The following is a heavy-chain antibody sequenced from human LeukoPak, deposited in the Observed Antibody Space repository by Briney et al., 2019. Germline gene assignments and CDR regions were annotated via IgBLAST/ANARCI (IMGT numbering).Heavy chain of an antibody. J-gene: IGHJ4*02. CDR2: ISSSSSYI. V-gene: IGHV3-21*01. CDR1: GFTFSSYS. Sequence: GGSLRLSCAASGFTFSSYSMNWVRQAPGQGLEWVSSISSSSSYIYYADSVKGRFTISRDNAKNSLYLQMNSLRAEDTAVYYCASASPLTGTPYGYWGQGTLVTASS. D-gene: IGHD1-7*01. CDR3: ASASPLTGTPYGY.